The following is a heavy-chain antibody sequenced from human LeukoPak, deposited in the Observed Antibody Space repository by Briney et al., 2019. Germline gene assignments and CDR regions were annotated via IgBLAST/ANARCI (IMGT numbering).Heavy chain of an antibody. CDR2: VKQDGSET. Sequence: GGSLRLSCAASGLTFSNCWMNWVRQAPGRGLEWVANVKQDGSETHYVDSVKGRFTISRDNAKNSLFLEMNSLRGEDTAVYYCARDPDSTIWPQYFQHWGQGALVTVSS. CDR3: ARDPDSTIWPQYFQH. V-gene: IGHV3-7*04. D-gene: IGHD6-13*01. J-gene: IGHJ1*01. CDR1: GLTFSNCW.